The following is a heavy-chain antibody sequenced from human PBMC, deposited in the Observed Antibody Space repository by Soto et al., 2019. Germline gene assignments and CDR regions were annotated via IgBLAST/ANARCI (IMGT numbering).Heavy chain of an antibody. Sequence: VASVKVSCKASGYTFTSYDINWVRQATGQGLEWMGWMNPNSGNTGYAQKFQGRVTMTRYTSISTAYMELSSLRSEDTAVYYCARGTSYYDFWSGLPTSFDYWGQGTLVTVSS. D-gene: IGHD3-3*01. CDR2: MNPNSGNT. CDR1: GYTFTSYD. J-gene: IGHJ4*02. V-gene: IGHV1-8*01. CDR3: ARGTSYYDFWSGLPTSFDY.